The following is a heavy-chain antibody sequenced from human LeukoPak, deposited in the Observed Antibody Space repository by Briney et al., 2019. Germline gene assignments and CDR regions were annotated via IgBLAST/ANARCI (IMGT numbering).Heavy chain of an antibody. J-gene: IGHJ4*02. CDR2: ISSSSSSI. V-gene: IGHV3-21*01. Sequence: GGSLRLSCAASGFTFSSYSMNWVRQAPGKGLEWVSSISSSSSSIYYADSVKGRFTISRDNAKNSLYLQMNSLRAEDTAVYYCARDLGWYSSGWYDGGYFDYWGQGTLVTVSS. CDR3: ARDLGWYSSGWYDGGYFDY. CDR1: GFTFSSYS. D-gene: IGHD6-19*01.